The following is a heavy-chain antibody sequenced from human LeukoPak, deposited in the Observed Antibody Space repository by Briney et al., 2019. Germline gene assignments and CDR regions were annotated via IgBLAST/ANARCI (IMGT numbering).Heavy chain of an antibody. CDR2: ARGGGVNT. D-gene: IGHD2-21*02. J-gene: IGHJ3*02. Sequence: GGSLRLSCAASGFTFSIYAMNWVRQAPGKGLEWVSGARGGGVNTYYAGSVKGRFTISRDDSKNTLYLQMNSLRAEDTAVYYCAKSFRVWAYCGGDCYHGPAFDIWGQGTMVTVSS. CDR3: AKSFRVWAYCGGDCYHGPAFDI. V-gene: IGHV3-23*01. CDR1: GFTFSIYA.